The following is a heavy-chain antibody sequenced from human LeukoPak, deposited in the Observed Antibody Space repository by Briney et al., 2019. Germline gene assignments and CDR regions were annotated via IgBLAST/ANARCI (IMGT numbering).Heavy chain of an antibody. CDR3: AMTTGTSSFDAFDI. CDR2: IFYSGST. CDR1: GGSISSYY. Sequence: SETLSLTCTVSGGSISSYYWSWIRQPPGKGLEWIGYIFYSGSTNYNPSLKSRVTISVDTSKNQFSLKLSSVTAAATAVYYCAMTTGTSSFDAFDIWGQGTMVTVSP. V-gene: IGHV4-59*01. D-gene: IGHD1-1*01. J-gene: IGHJ3*02.